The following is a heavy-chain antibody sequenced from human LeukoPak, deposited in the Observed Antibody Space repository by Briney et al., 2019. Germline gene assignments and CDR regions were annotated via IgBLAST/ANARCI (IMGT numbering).Heavy chain of an antibody. CDR3: ARGQFLAVAGLPQFDC. CDR2: TYYRSKRYD. J-gene: IGHJ4*02. D-gene: IGHD6-19*01. CDR1: GDSVSSNSDA. V-gene: IGHV6-1*01. Sequence: SQTLSLTCAISGDSVSSNSDAWNWIRQSPSRGLEWLVKTYYRSKRYDDFAVSVKSRITINPDTSKNQFSLQLNSVTPEDTAVYYCARGQFLAVAGLPQFDCWGQGTLVTVSS.